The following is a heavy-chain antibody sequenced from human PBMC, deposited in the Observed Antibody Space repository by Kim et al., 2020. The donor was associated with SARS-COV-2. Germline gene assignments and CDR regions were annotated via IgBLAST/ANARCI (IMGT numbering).Heavy chain of an antibody. CDR3: AKEGGGGGSSSWYVSLLLAAWFDP. J-gene: IGHJ5*02. V-gene: IGHV3-23*01. CDR1: GFTFSSYA. CDR2: ISGSGGST. D-gene: IGHD6-13*01. Sequence: GGSLRLSCAASGFTFSSYAMSWVRQAPGKGLEWVSAISGSGGSTYYADSVKGRFTISRDNSKNTLYLQMNSLRAEDTAVYYCAKEGGGGGSSSWYVSLLLAAWFDPWGQGTLVTVSS.